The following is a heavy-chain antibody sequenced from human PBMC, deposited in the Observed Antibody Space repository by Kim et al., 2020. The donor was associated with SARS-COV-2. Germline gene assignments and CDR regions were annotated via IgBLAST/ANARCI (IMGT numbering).Heavy chain of an antibody. Sequence: SETLSLTCTVSGYSISSGYYWGWIRQPPGKGLEWIGSIYHSGSTYYNPSLKSRVTISVDTSKNQFSLKLSSVTAADTAVYYCARVSYCSSTSCRGGAFD. J-gene: IGHJ3*02. CDR1: GYSISSGYY. V-gene: IGHV4-38-2*02. D-gene: IGHD2-2*01. CDR2: IYHSGST. CDR3: ARVSYCSSTSCRGGAFD.